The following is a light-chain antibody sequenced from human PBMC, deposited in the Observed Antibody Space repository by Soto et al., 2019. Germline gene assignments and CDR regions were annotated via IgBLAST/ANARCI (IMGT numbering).Light chain of an antibody. CDR3: QQYNSSPLT. CDR1: QSISSW. J-gene: IGKJ4*01. V-gene: IGKV1-5*03. Sequence: DIQMTQSPSTLSASVGARVTITCRASQSISSWLAWYQQKPGKDPNLLIYKPSLLESGVPSRFSGRGSGTEFTLTLSSLQPDDYSTYYRQQYNSSPLTFGGGNKVEIK. CDR2: KPS.